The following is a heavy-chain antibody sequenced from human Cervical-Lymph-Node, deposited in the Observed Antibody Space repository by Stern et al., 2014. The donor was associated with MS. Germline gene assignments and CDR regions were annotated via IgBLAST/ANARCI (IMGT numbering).Heavy chain of an antibody. CDR1: GYTFTSYW. CDR2: IFPGGSDI. J-gene: IGHJ4*02. CDR3: ARQRYFDY. V-gene: IGHV5-51*01. Sequence: ELQLVESGPEVKRPGGSLKISCQASGYTFTSYWIGWVSPMPGKGLEWIAIIFPGGSDIRNSPSFQGQVTISADKSSSTAYLQWNNLKASDTAIYYCARQRYFDYWGQGTLVTVSS.